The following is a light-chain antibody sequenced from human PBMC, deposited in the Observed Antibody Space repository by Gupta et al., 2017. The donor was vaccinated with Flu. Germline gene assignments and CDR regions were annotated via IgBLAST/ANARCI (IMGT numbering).Light chain of an antibody. CDR3: NSRDSSDNHQAV. CDR1: SLRSSY. CDR2: AKN. Sequence: SSELTQHPAVSVALGQTVRITCQGDSLRSSYASWYQQKPGQAPVLVISAKNNRPSGIPDRFSGSSSGNTASLTITGAQAEDEADYYCNSRDSSDNHQAVFGGGTKLTVL. J-gene: IGLJ3*02. V-gene: IGLV3-19*01.